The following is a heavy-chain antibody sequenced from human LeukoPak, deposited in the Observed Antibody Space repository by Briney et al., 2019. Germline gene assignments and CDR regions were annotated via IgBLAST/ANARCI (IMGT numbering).Heavy chain of an antibody. CDR2: IYYSGST. D-gene: IGHD3-22*01. V-gene: IGHV4-59*01. Sequence: PSETLSLTCTVSGGSISSYYWSWLRQPPGKGLEWIGYIYYSGSTNYNSSLKSRVTISVDTSKNQFSLKLSSVTAADTAVYYCARKNYYDSSGYCDIWGQGTMVTVSS. CDR3: ARKNYYDSSGYCDI. J-gene: IGHJ3*02. CDR1: GGSISSYY.